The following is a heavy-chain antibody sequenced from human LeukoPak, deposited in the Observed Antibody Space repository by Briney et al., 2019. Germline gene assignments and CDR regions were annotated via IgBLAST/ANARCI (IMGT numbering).Heavy chain of an antibody. J-gene: IGHJ4*02. V-gene: IGHV1-46*01. CDR3: AREWLQYTLDY. Sequence: ASVKASCKASGYTFTSYYMHWVRQAPGQGLEWMGIINPSGGSTSYAQKFQGRVTMTRDTSTSTVYMELSSLRSEDTAVYYCAREWLQYTLDYWGQGTLVTVSS. CDR2: INPSGGST. D-gene: IGHD5-24*01. CDR1: GYTFTSYY.